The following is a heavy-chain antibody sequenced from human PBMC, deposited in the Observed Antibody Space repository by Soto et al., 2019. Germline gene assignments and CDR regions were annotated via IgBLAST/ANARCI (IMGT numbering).Heavy chain of an antibody. V-gene: IGHV1-69*13. D-gene: IGHD1-26*01. CDR1: GGTFSSYA. CDR2: IIPIFGTA. J-gene: IGHJ6*02. CDR3: ARVRGVGATYNYCYYGMDV. Sequence: ASVKVSCKASGGTFSSYAISWVRQAPGQGREWMGGIIPIFGTANYAQKFQGRVTITADESTSTAYMELSSLRSEDTAVYYWARVRGVGATYNYCYYGMDVWGQGTTVTVSS.